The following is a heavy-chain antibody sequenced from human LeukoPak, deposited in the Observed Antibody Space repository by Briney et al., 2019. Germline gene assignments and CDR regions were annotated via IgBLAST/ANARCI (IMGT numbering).Heavy chain of an antibody. CDR1: GFTFSSYA. CDR2: ISYDGSNK. CDR3: ARVNYYDSSGYYYIPDYYYYYMDV. Sequence: GGSLRLSCAASGFTFSSYAMHWVRQAPGKGLEWVAVISYDGSNKYYADSVKGRFTISRDNAKNSLYLQMNSLRAEDTAVYYCARVNYYDSSGYYYIPDYYYYYMDVWGKGTTVTMSS. V-gene: IGHV3-30*04. D-gene: IGHD3-22*01. J-gene: IGHJ6*03.